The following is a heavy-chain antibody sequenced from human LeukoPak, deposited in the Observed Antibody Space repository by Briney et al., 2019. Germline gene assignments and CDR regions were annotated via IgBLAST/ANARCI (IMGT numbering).Heavy chain of an antibody. CDR1: GGSMSAYF. CDR3: ASLVGTVVTAYYFDY. Sequence: SETLSLSCTVSGGSMSAYFWSWIRQPPGKGLEWIGYIYYSGSTNYNPSLKSRVTISVDTSKNQFSLKLSSVTAADTAVYYCASLVGTVVTAYYFDYWGQGTLVTVSS. J-gene: IGHJ4*02. D-gene: IGHD4-23*01. V-gene: IGHV4-59*08. CDR2: IYYSGST.